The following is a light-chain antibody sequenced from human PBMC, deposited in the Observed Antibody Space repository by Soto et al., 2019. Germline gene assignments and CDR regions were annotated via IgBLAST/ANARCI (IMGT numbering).Light chain of an antibody. Sequence: DIQLTQSPPTLSASVGDRVTITCRASQSIRYYLAWYQQMPGKAPKLLIYGASSLQSGVPSRFSGSGSGTEFTLTISSLQPDDFATYFCQHHNSYSQTCGQGTKGEIK. CDR2: GAS. CDR1: QSIRYY. J-gene: IGKJ1*01. CDR3: QHHNSYSQT. V-gene: IGKV1-5*01.